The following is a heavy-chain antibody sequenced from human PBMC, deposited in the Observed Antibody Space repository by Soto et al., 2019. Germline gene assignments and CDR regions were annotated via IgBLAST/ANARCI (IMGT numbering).Heavy chain of an antibody. J-gene: IGHJ4*02. CDR1: GFSFNTYG. CDR3: AKDIVKYTYGACDY. D-gene: IGHD5-18*01. Sequence: PGGSLRLSCAASGFSFNTYGMYWVRQAPGKGLEWVDAISYDGSNQYHADSVKGRFTISRDNSKSTLYLQMNSLRVEDTAVYYCAKDIVKYTYGACDYWGQGALVTVSS. V-gene: IGHV3-30*18. CDR2: ISYDGSNQ.